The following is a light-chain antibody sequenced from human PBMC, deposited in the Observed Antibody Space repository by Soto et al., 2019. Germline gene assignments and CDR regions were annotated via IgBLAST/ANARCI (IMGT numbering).Light chain of an antibody. J-gene: IGKJ4*01. CDR1: QSVFDSSDNKNY. Sequence: DIVMTQSPDSLAVSLGERATINCKSSQSVFDSSDNKNYITWYQQKPGQPPELLIYWASTRESGVPDRFSGSGSGTDFTLTISSLQAEDVAVYYCQQYYVTPLTFGGGTKLEIK. CDR2: WAS. V-gene: IGKV4-1*01. CDR3: QQYYVTPLT.